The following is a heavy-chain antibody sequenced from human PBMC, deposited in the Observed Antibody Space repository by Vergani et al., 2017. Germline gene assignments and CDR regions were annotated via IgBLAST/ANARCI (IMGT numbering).Heavy chain of an antibody. J-gene: IGHJ3*02. Sequence: QVQLVESGGGLVKPGGSLRLSCAASGFTFSDYYMTWIRQAPGKGLEWISYISGSGHTKYYADSVKGRFAISRDNAKNSLYLQMNSLRAEDTALYYCAWTTAGTTRKNAFDIWGQGTMVTVSS. V-gene: IGHV3-11*01. CDR2: ISGSGHTK. CDR1: GFTFSDYY. D-gene: IGHD1-1*01. CDR3: AWTTAGTTRKNAFDI.